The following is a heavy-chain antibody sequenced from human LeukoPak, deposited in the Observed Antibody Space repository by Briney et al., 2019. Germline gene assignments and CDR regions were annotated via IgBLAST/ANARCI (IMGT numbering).Heavy chain of an antibody. V-gene: IGHV1-2*04. CDR3: ARSRWFGELLSKGELYYYGIDV. CDR2: MNPKSGAT. CDR1: GYTFTGYY. D-gene: IGHD3-10*01. J-gene: IGHJ6*02. Sequence: ASVKVSCKASGYTFTGYYVHWVRQAPGQRLEWMGWMNPKSGATKYSQKFQGWVTMTRDTSNSTAYMELRSLRSEDTAVYYCARSRWFGELLSKGELYYYGIDVRGQGTTVTVS.